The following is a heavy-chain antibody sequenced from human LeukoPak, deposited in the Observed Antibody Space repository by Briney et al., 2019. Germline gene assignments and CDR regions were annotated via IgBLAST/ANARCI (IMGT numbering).Heavy chain of an antibody. CDR1: GFTFSSYS. V-gene: IGHV3-21*01. J-gene: IGHJ3*02. CDR2: ISSSSSYI. Sequence: PGGSLRLSCAASGFTFSSYSMNWVRQAPGKGLEWVSSISSSSSYIYYADSVKGRFTISRDNAKNSLYLQMNSLRAEDTAVYYCARDSLTFHGAFDIWGQGTMVTVSS. D-gene: IGHD2/OR15-2a*01. CDR3: ARDSLTFHGAFDI.